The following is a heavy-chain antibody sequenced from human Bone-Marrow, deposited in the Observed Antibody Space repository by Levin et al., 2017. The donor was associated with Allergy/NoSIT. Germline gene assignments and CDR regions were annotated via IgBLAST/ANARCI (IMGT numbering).Heavy chain of an antibody. Sequence: SQTLSLTCSVSGGSIRRGDFYWSWVRQPPGKGLEWIGNIYATGGTYYNPSLKSRLKMSVDTSKNQFALDLSSVTAADTAVYFCARESTTYHYRGWGIDSWGQGILVTVSS. CDR1: GGSIRRGDFY. CDR2: IYATGGT. D-gene: IGHD2/OR15-2a*01. V-gene: IGHV4-30-4*01. CDR3: ARESTTYHYRGWGIDS. J-gene: IGHJ4*02.